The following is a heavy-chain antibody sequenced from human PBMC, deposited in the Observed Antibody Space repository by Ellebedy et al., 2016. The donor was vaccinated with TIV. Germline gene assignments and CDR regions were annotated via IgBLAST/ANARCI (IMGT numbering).Heavy chain of an antibody. D-gene: IGHD6-19*01. Sequence: PGGSLRPSCAASGFIFSSYNMNWVRQAPGKGLEWVSSISSTGSYTYYADSVKGRFTISRDNSKNTLYLQMNSLRAEDTAVYYCARDQVSGRGAFDYWGQGTLVTVSS. CDR1: GFIFSSYN. J-gene: IGHJ4*02. V-gene: IGHV3-21*01. CDR2: ISSTGSYT. CDR3: ARDQVSGRGAFDY.